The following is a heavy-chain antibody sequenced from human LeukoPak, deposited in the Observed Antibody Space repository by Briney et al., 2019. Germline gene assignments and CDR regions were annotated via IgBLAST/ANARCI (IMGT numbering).Heavy chain of an antibody. CDR2: INYSGST. J-gene: IGHJ4*02. D-gene: IGHD3-3*01. CDR3: ARVLLWSGYFPYYFDY. CDR1: GGSISSYH. Sequence: SETLSLTCAVSGGSISSYHWSWIRQPPGKELEWIGYINYSGSTNYNPSLKSRVTISVDTSKNQFSLKMTSVTAADTAVYYCARVLLWSGYFPYYFDYWGQGTLVTVSS. V-gene: IGHV4-59*01.